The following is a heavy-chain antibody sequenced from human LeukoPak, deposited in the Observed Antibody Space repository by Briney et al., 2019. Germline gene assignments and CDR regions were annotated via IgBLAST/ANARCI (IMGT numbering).Heavy chain of an antibody. CDR2: IIPIFGTA. D-gene: IGHD3-22*01. CDR3: ARDVEMYYDSSAYGDY. J-gene: IGHJ4*02. Sequence: GASVKVSCKASGYTFTSYGISWVRQAPGQGLEWMGGIIPIFGTANYAQKFQGRVTITTDESTSTAYMGLRSLRSDDTAIYYCARDVEMYYDSSAYGDYWGQGTLVTVSS. CDR1: GYTFTSYG. V-gene: IGHV1-69*05.